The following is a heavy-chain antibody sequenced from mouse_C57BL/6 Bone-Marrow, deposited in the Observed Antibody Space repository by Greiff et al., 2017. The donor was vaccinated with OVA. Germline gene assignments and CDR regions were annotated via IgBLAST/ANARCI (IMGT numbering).Heavy chain of an antibody. CDR2: ISDGGSYT. V-gene: IGHV5-4*03. CDR3: ARRITTVNYFDY. J-gene: IGHJ2*01. Sequence: EVHLVESGGGLVKPGGSLKLSCAASGFTFSSYAMSWVRQTPEKRLEWVATISDGGSYTYYPDNVKGRFTISRDNAKNNLYLQMSHLKSEDTAMDYCARRITTVNYFDYWGQGTTLTVSS. D-gene: IGHD1-1*01. CDR1: GFTFSSYA.